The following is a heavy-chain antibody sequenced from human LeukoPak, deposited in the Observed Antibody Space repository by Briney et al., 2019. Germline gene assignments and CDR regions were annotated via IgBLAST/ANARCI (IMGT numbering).Heavy chain of an antibody. D-gene: IGHD3-22*01. V-gene: IGHV1-24*01. Sequence: GASVKVSCKVSGYTLTELSMHWVRQAPGKGLEWMGGFDPEDGETIYAQKFQGRATMTEDTSTDTAYMELSSLRSEDTAVYYCATESAGYDSSGYLIIFDYWGQGTLVTVSS. CDR1: GYTLTELS. CDR2: FDPEDGET. J-gene: IGHJ4*02. CDR3: ATESAGYDSSGYLIIFDY.